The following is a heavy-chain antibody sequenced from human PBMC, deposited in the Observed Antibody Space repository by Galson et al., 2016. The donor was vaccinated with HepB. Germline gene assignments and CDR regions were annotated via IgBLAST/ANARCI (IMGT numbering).Heavy chain of an antibody. J-gene: IGHJ5*02. D-gene: IGHD3-10*01. CDR3: SRDRLRGVVGSFHP. CDR1: GFTVSDNY. V-gene: IGHV3-53*01. Sequence: SLRLSCAASGFTVSDNYITWVRQAPGKGLEWVSIIYDGGLTYYAASVKGRFTISRDNSKNTVYFQMNSLTAEDTAIYYCSRDRLRGVVGSFHPWGQGTLVTVSS. CDR2: IYDGGLT.